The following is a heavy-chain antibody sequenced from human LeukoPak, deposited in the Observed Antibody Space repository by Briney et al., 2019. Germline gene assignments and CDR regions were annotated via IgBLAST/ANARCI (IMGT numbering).Heavy chain of an antibody. D-gene: IGHD2-8*02. V-gene: IGHV3-21*01. CDR2: ISSSSSYI. CDR3: ARDSYLRELVAFDY. J-gene: IGHJ4*02. CDR1: GFTFSSYS. Sequence: GGSLRLSCAASGFTFSSYSMNWARQAPGKGLEWVSSISSSSSYIYYADSVKGRFTISRDNAKNSLYLQMNSLRAEDTAVYYCARDSYLRELVAFDYWGQGTLVTVSS.